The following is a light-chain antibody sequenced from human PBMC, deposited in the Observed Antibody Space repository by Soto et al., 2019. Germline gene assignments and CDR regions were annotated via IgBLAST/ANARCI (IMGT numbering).Light chain of an antibody. J-gene: IGKJ1*01. Sequence: DIQMTQSPSSLSASVGDRVTITCRASQGISNHLAWYQQKPGKVPKLLIYAASTLQSGVPSRFSGSASGTDVTLTISSLQPEDVATYYCQKYNSAPQTFGQGTKVEIK. V-gene: IGKV1-27*01. CDR1: QGISNH. CDR2: AAS. CDR3: QKYNSAPQT.